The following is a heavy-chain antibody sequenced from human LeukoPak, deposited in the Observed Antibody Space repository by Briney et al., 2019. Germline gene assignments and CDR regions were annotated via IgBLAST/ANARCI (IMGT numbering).Heavy chain of an antibody. CDR3: ARDSGIR. V-gene: IGHV3-53*01. Sequence: GGSLRLSCAASGFTFSNAWMSWVRQAPGKGLEWVSVIYSGGSTYYADSVRGRFTISRDNSKNTLYLQMNSLRAEDTAVYYCARDSGIRWGQGTLVTVSS. D-gene: IGHD6-13*01. CDR2: IYSGGST. CDR1: GFTFSNAW. J-gene: IGHJ4*02.